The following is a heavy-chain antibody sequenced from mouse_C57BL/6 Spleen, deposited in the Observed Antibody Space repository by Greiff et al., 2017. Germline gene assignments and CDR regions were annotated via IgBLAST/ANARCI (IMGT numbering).Heavy chain of an antibody. V-gene: IGHV5-6*01. D-gene: IGHD3-2*02. Sequence: EVMLVESGGDLVKPGGSLKLSCAASGFTFSSYGMSWVRQTPDKRLEWVATISSGGSYTYYPDNVKGRFTISRDNAKNTLYLQMSSLKSEDTAMYYWARHGDSSGDFDYWGQGTTLTVSS. CDR2: ISSGGSYT. CDR1: GFTFSSYG. CDR3: ARHGDSSGDFDY. J-gene: IGHJ2*01.